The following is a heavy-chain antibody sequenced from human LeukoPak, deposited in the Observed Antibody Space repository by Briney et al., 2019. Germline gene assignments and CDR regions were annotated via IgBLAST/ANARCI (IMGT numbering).Heavy chain of an antibody. CDR3: ARGYSSWLGDY. J-gene: IGHJ4*02. CDR1: GGSISSYY. D-gene: IGHD6-13*01. Sequence: SETLSLTCTVSGGSISSYYWSWIRQPPGKGLEWIGYIYYSGSTNYNPSLKSPVTISVDTSKNQFSLKLSSVTAADTAVYYCARGYSSWLGDYWGQGTLVTVSS. V-gene: IGHV4-59*01. CDR2: IYYSGST.